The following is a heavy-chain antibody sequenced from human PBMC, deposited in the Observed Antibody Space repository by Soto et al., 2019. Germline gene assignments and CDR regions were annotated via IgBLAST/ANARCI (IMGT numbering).Heavy chain of an antibody. CDR2: IYPGDSDT. J-gene: IGHJ6*02. Sequence: GESLKISCNGSGYTFSSHWIGWARQRPGKGLEWMGIIYPGDSDTRYSPSFQGQVTISADKSISTAYLQWISLKASDTGMYYCASNTYSGSYYYYYGMDVWGQGTTVTVFS. D-gene: IGHD1-26*01. CDR1: GYTFSSHW. V-gene: IGHV5-51*01. CDR3: ASNTYSGSYYYYYGMDV.